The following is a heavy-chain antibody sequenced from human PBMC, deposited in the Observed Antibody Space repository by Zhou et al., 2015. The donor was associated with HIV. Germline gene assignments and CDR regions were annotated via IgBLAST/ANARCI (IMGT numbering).Heavy chain of an antibody. D-gene: IGHD3-22*01. CDR2: INPNSGGT. Sequence: QVQLVQSGAEVKKPGASVKVSCKASGYTFTGYYMHWVRQAPGQGLEWMGWINPNSGGTNYAQKFQGWVTMTRDTSISTAYMELSRLRSDDTAVYYCAAGDPSLYDSSGLSYWGQGTLVTVSS. CDR3: AAGDPSLYDSSGLSY. J-gene: IGHJ4*02. V-gene: IGHV1-2*04. CDR1: GYTFTGYY.